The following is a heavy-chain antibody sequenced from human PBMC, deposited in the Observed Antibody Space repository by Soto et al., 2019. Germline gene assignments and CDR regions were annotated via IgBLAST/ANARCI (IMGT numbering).Heavy chain of an antibody. J-gene: IGHJ5*02. CDR3: ARGWFGEFPNWFDP. CDR2: IFSNDEK. CDR1: GFSLSNARMG. Sequence: QVTLKESGPVLVKPTETLTLTCTVSGFSLSNARMGVSWIRQPPGKALEWLAHIFSNDEKSYSTSLKSRLTNSKDTSKSPVVLTMTNMDPVDTATYYCARGWFGEFPNWFDPWGQGTLVTVSS. V-gene: IGHV2-26*01. D-gene: IGHD3-10*01.